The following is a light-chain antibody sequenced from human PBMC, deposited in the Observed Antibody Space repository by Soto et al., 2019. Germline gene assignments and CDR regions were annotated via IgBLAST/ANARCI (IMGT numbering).Light chain of an antibody. CDR3: QQYNGT. CDR2: KAY. CDR1: QSISSW. J-gene: IGKJ1*01. V-gene: IGKV1-5*03. Sequence: DIQMTQFPSTLSASVGARVTITCRASQSISSWLAWYHQKPGKAPKLLIYKAYSLESGVPSRFSGSGSGTEFTLTISSLQPDDFATYYCQQYNGTFGQGTKVEIK.